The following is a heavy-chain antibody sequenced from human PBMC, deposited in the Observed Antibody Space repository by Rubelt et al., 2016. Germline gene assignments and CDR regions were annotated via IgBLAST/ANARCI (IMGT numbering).Heavy chain of an antibody. J-gene: IGHJ2*01. CDR2: INHSGRT. CDR3: ARRRRYSGSSYWYFDL. CDR1: GGSFSGYY. D-gene: IGHD1-26*01. Sequence: QVQLQQWGAGLLKPSETLSLTCAVYGGSFSGYYWSWIRQPPGKGLEWIGEINHSGRTNYNPSLKSRVTISVDTSKNQVSLKLSSVTAADTAVYYCARRRRYSGSSYWYFDLWGRGTLVTVSS. V-gene: IGHV4-34*01.